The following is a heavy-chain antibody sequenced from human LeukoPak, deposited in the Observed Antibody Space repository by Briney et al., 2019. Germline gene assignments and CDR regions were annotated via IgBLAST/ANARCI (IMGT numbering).Heavy chain of an antibody. D-gene: IGHD3-10*01. CDR2: ISGSAATT. V-gene: IGHV3-23*01. J-gene: IGHJ3*02. CDR1: GFTFSTYG. CDR3: ARAMLRGLLDAFDI. Sequence: GGSLRLSCAASGFTFSTYGMTWVRQAPGKGLEWVSAISGSAATTFYADSVKGRFTISRDNPKNTLYLQMNSLRVEDTAVYYCARAMLRGLLDAFDIWGQGTMVTVSS.